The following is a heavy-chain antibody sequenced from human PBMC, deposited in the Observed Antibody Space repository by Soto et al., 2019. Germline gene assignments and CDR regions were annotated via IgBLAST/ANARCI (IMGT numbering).Heavy chain of an antibody. CDR3: ARDRQVTTVTYDY. D-gene: IGHD4-4*01. V-gene: IGHV1-18*01. CDR1: GYTFTDYG. CDR2: INSYNGVT. Sequence: ASVKVSCKASGYTFTDYGITWVRQAPGQGPQWMGWINSYNGVTNNAQSFQGRVSMTTDTSTSTAYMELRSLRSDDTAVYYCARDRQVTTVTYDYWGQGTLVTVSS. J-gene: IGHJ4*02.